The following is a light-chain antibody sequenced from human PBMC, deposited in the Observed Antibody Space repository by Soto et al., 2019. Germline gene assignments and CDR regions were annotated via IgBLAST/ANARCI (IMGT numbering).Light chain of an antibody. CDR2: DVS. CDR1: SSDVGGYNY. CDR3: CSYAGSCVV. V-gene: IGLV2-11*01. Sequence: QSALTQPRSVSGSPGQSVTISCTGTSSDVGGYNYVSWYQQHPGKAPKLMIYDVSKRPSGVPDRFSGSKSGNTASLTISGLQAEDEADYYCCSYAGSCVVFGGGTKVTVL. J-gene: IGLJ2*01.